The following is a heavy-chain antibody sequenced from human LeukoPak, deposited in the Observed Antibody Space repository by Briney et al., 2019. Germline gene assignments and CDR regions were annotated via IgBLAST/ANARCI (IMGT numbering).Heavy chain of an antibody. CDR3: VRSSEYKFGP. V-gene: IGHV4-59*07. D-gene: IGHD6-6*01. CDR2: IYYDGGT. J-gene: IGHJ5*02. Sequence: PSDTLSLTCTVSGGSISSYYWSWIRQPPGKGLEWIAEIYYDGGTKYNPSFESRAFISLDTSKNQFSLRLTSMTAADTAVYYCVRSSEYKFGPWGQGTLVTVSS. CDR1: GGSISSYY.